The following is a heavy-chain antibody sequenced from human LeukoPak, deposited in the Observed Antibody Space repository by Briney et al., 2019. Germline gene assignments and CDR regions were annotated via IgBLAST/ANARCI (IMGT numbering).Heavy chain of an antibody. CDR3: ARDRRGETATISYWYFDL. J-gene: IGHJ2*01. CDR2: IIPILGIA. D-gene: IGHD5-24*01. Sequence: GASVKVSCKASGGTFSSYAISWVRQAPGQGLEWMGRIIPILGIANYAQKFQGRVTITADKPTSTAYMELSSLRSEDTAVYYCARDRRGETATISYWYFDLWGRGTLVTVSS. CDR1: GGTFSSYA. V-gene: IGHV1-69*04.